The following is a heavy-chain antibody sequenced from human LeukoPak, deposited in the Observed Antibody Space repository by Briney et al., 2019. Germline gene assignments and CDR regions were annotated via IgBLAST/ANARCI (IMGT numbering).Heavy chain of an antibody. J-gene: IGHJ5*02. CDR1: GFTFSSYW. D-gene: IGHD1-1*01. CDR2: IRRDGSDK. V-gene: IGHV3-7*03. Sequence: GGSLRLSCAASGFTFSSYWMSWVRQAPGKGLEWVANIRRDGSDKYYVDSVKGRFTISGDNAKNSLYLQMNSLRAEDTAVYHCARAGNNWNDDIWFDPWGQGTLVTVSS. CDR3: ARAGNNWNDDIWFDP.